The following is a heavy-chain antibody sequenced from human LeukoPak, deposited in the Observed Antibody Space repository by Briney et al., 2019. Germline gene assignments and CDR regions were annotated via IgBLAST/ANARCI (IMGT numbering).Heavy chain of an antibody. CDR1: GYSFSDYW. Sequence: GESLKISCQCSGYSFSDYWIAWVRQMPGKGLEWMAIIYPGDSDTRYNPSFRGQATISADESISTVYLQWRSLEASDTAIYYCARQADYNILTGYYKGHLDFWGQGTLVTVSS. CDR2: IYPGDSDT. CDR3: ARQADYNILTGYYKGHLDF. V-gene: IGHV5-51*01. D-gene: IGHD3-9*01. J-gene: IGHJ4*02.